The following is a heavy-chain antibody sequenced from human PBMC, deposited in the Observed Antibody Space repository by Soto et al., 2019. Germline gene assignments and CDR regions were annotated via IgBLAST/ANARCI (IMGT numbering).Heavy chain of an antibody. CDR2: MQPSTGRT. J-gene: IGHJ4*02. V-gene: IGHV1-8*01. D-gene: IGHD5-12*01. CDR1: GYSFTRLD. Sequence: ASEKVPCKDSGYSFTRLDINWLRQTSGQGLAWMGWMQPSTGRTGYAQKFQGRVTMTRDTSINTAYMELTTPTSDDSAFYGGPSGVSAGYDYWGQGPLVTVSS. CDR3: PSGVSAGYDY.